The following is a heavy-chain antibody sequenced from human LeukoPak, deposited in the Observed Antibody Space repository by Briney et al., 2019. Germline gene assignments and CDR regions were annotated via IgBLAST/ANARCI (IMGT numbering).Heavy chain of an antibody. CDR3: ARRPVGSCRSTSCYRGDYYSYSMAV. V-gene: IGHV3-7*01. Sequence: PGGSLRLSCAASGFTFSSYGMSWVRQAPGKGLEWVANIKQDGSEKYYVDSVKGRFTISRDNAKNSLYLQLNSLRAEDTAVYYCARRPVGSCRSTSCYRGDYYSYSMAVRGKGTTVTVSS. J-gene: IGHJ6*03. D-gene: IGHD2-2*01. CDR2: IKQDGSEK. CDR1: GFTFSSYG.